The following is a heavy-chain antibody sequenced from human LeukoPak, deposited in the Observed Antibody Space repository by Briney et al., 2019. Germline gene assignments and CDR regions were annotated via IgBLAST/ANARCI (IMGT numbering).Heavy chain of an antibody. D-gene: IGHD3-22*01. CDR2: ISYDGSNK. CDR1: GFTFSSYA. Sequence: QSGGSLRLSCAASGFTFSSYAMHWVRQAPGKGLEWVAVISYDGSNKYYADSVKGRFTISRDNSKNTLYLQMNSLRAEDTAVYYCARADYYDSSGYYPYYYYGMDVWGQGTTVTVSS. J-gene: IGHJ6*02. CDR3: ARADYYDSSGYYPYYYYGMDV. V-gene: IGHV3-30-3*01.